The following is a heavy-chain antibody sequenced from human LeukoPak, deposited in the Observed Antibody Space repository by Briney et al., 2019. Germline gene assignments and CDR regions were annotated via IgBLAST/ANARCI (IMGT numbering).Heavy chain of an antibody. CDR2: MYYSGST. CDR1: GGSISSYY. V-gene: IGHV4-59*01. J-gene: IGHJ6*03. Sequence: SETLSLTCTVSGGSISSYYWSWIRQPPGKGLEWIGYMYYSGSTNYNPSLKSRVTISVDTSKNQFSLKLSSVTAADTAVYYCARGYCSGGSCYSYYYYNYMDVWGKGTTVTVSS. D-gene: IGHD2-15*01. CDR3: ARGYCSGGSCYSYYYYNYMDV.